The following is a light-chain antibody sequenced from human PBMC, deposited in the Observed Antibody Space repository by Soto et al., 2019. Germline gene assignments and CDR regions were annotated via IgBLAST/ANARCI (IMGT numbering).Light chain of an antibody. Sequence: EIVLTQSPGTLSWSPGERATLSCRAGQSVSSKFLAWYQQKPGQAPRLLIYGASSRATGIPDRFSGSGSGTDFTLTISRLEPEDFEVYFCQHRTKWPLTFGGGTKVDIK. CDR3: QHRTKWPLT. V-gene: IGKV3D-20*02. J-gene: IGKJ4*01. CDR1: QSVSSKF. CDR2: GAS.